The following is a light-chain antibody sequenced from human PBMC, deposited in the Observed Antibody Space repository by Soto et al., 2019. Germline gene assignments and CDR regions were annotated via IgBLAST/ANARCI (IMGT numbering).Light chain of an antibody. Sequence: QSVLTQPPSASGTPGQRVTISCSGSSSNIGNNSANWYQQLPGTAPKLVMYSTNQRPSGVPDRFSGSKSGTSASLAISDLQSEDEADYYCAAWDDTLNGHVVFGGGTKLTVL. V-gene: IGLV1-44*01. CDR2: STN. CDR3: AAWDDTLNGHVV. J-gene: IGLJ2*01. CDR1: SSNIGNNS.